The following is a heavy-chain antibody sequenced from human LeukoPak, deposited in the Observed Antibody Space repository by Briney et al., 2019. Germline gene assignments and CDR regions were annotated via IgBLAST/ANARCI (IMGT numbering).Heavy chain of an antibody. CDR2: INHSGST. CDR1: GGSFSGYY. D-gene: IGHD2-2*01. V-gene: IGHV4-34*01. Sequence: SETLSLTCAVYGGSFSGYYWSWIRQPPGKGLGWIGEINHSGSTNYNPSLKSRVTISVDTSKNQFSLKLSSVTAADTAVYYCARGSSPHHYYHYGMDAWGQGTTVTVSS. CDR3: ARGSSPHHYYHYGMDA. J-gene: IGHJ6*02.